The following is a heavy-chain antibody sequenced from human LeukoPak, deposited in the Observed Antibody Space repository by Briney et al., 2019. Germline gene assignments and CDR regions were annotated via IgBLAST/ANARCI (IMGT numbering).Heavy chain of an antibody. CDR1: GASISNYY. Sequence: PSETLSLTCNVSGASISNYYWSWIRQTPGKGLEWIGYIYYSGSTPSNPSLKSRITISVDTSKHQFSLKLSSVTAADTAIYYCARHYFRDHTFDYWGQGSLVTVSS. D-gene: IGHD3-10*01. V-gene: IGHV4-59*08. J-gene: IGHJ4*02. CDR3: ARHYFRDHTFDY. CDR2: IYYSGST.